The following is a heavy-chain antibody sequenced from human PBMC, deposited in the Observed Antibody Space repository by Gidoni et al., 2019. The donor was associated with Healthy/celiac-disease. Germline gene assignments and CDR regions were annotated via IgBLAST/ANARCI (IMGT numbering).Heavy chain of an antibody. D-gene: IGHD5-12*01. V-gene: IGHV4-59*01. CDR2: SYYSGST. Sequence: VQLQESGPGLVKPPEALSLTCTGSGGSIRSYCWSWIRQPPAKVMEWIGYSYYSGSTNYNPSLKSRVVISVNTSKNQFSLMLSSVTAADTAVYYCARVYRDGLRNYYYYGMDVWGQGTTVTVSS. CDR1: GGSIRSYC. J-gene: IGHJ6*02. CDR3: ARVYRDGLRNYYYYGMDV.